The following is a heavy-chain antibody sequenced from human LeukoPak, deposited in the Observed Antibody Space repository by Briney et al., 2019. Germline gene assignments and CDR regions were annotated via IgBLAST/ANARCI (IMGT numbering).Heavy chain of an antibody. J-gene: IGHJ5*01. V-gene: IGHV3-66*01. CDR3: AKDRHAPGRYCSSTSCFPFDS. D-gene: IGHD2-2*01. CDR1: GFTVSSNY. CDR2: IYSGGAT. Sequence: PGGSLRLSCAVSGFTVSSNYISWVRQAPGRGLEWVSVIYSGGATYYADSVKGRFTISRDKSKNTLYLQMNSLRAEDTAVYYCAKDRHAPGRYCSSTSCFPFDSWGQGTLVTVSS.